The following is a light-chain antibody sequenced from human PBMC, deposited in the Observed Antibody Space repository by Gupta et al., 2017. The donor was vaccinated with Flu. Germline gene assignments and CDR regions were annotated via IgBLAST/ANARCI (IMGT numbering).Light chain of an antibody. CDR1: QSLLHSNGYNY. Sequence: DIVMTQSPLSLPVTPGKPASISCRSSQSLLHSNGYNYLDWYLQKPGQSPQLLIYLGSNRASGVPDRFSGSGSGTDFTLKISRVEAEDVGVYYCMQALQTPLFGGGTKVEIK. CDR3: MQALQTPL. J-gene: IGKJ4*01. V-gene: IGKV2-28*01. CDR2: LGS.